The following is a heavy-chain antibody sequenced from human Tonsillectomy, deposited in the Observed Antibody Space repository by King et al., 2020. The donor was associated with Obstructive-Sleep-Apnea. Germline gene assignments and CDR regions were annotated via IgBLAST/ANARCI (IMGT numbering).Heavy chain of an antibody. CDR1: GGSFSDYY. CDR2: FNHSGNT. D-gene: IGHD6-13*01. Sequence: VQLQQWGAGLFKPSETLSLTCAVYGGSFSDYYWSWIRQPQGKGLVWIGEFNHSGNTNYNPSLKSRVTISVDTSKNQFSLKLSSVTAADTAMYYCAKGSSSWYPDYFDYWGQGTLVTVSS. J-gene: IGHJ4*02. V-gene: IGHV4-34*01. CDR3: AKGSSSWYPDYFDY.